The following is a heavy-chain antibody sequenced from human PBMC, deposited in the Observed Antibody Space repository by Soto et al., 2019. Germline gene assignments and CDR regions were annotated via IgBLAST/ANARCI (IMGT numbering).Heavy chain of an antibody. V-gene: IGHV3-48*03. D-gene: IGHD6-19*01. J-gene: IGHJ6*02. CDR1: GFTFSSYE. CDR2: ISSSGSTI. CDR3: ARVGAVADYYYYYYGMDV. Sequence: EVQLVESGGGLVQPGGSLRLSCAAYGFTFSSYEMNWVRQAPGKGLEWVSYISSSGSTIYYADSVKGRFTISRDNAKNSLYLQMNSRRAEDTAVYYCARVGAVADYYYYYYGMDVWGQGTTVTVSS.